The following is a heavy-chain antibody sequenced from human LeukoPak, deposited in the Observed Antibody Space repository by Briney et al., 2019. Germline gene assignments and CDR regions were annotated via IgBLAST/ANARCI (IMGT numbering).Heavy chain of an antibody. J-gene: IGHJ4*02. V-gene: IGHV4-34*01. CDR1: GGSFSGYY. D-gene: IGHD1-14*01. Sequence: SETLSLTCAVYGGSFSGYYWSWIRQPPGKGLEWIGEINHSGSTNYNPSLKSRVTISVDTSKNQFSLKLSPVTAADTAVYYCARKEPATANFDYWGQGTLVTVSS. CDR2: INHSGST. CDR3: ARKEPATANFDY.